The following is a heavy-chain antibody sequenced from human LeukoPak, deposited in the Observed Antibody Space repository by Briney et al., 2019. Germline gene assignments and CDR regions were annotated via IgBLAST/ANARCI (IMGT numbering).Heavy chain of an antibody. CDR2: TYYRRCI. CDR1: GGSSSSSWYC. D-gene: IGHD3-10*01. CDR3: ARRADGSGSFNRYYFDY. Sequence: SETLSLTCTVSGGSSSSSWYCWGWIRQPPGKGLEGIGSTYYRRCIYYNPSLKSRVTISGDTSKNPFSLKLSSVTAADTAVYYCARRADGSGSFNRYYFDYWGQGTLVAVSS. V-gene: IGHV4-39*01. J-gene: IGHJ4*02.